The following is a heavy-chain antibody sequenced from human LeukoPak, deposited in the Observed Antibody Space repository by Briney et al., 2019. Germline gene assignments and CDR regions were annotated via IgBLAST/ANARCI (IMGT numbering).Heavy chain of an antibody. J-gene: IGHJ5*02. Sequence: EGSLRLSCSASGFTFSSYAMSWVRQAPGKGLEWVSAISGSGGSTYHADSVKGRFTISRDNSKNTLYLQMNSLRAEDTAVYYCAKTGVTTWFSWFGPWGQGTLVTVSS. CDR2: ISGSGGST. CDR3: AKTGVTTWFSWFGP. CDR1: GFTFSSYA. D-gene: IGHD4-11*01. V-gene: IGHV3-23*01.